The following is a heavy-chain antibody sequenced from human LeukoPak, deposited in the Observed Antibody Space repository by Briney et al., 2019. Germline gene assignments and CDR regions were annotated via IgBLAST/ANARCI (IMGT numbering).Heavy chain of an antibody. CDR2: ISGYDGNT. CDR1: GYTFTNYA. J-gene: IGHJ4*02. V-gene: IGHV1-18*01. D-gene: IGHD2-8*01. Sequence: ASVKVSCKASGYTFTNYAISWVRQAPGQGLEWMGWISGYDGNTNYAQNLQGRVTMTTDTSTSTAYMELRSLRSDDTAVYYCALIPYCPTITCYYFDYWGQGTLVTVSS. CDR3: ALIPYCPTITCYYFDY.